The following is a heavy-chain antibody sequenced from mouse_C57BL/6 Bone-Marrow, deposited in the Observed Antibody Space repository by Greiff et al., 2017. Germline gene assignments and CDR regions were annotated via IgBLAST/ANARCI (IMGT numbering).Heavy chain of an antibody. Sequence: QVQLQQSGPGLVQPSQSLSITCTVSGFSLTSYGVHWVRQPPGKGLEWLGVIWSGGSTDYNAAFISRLSISKDNSKSQVFFKMNSLQADDTAIYYCAKMDSNYVDWYFDVWGTGTTVTVSS. J-gene: IGHJ1*03. D-gene: IGHD2-5*01. CDR2: IWSGGST. V-gene: IGHV2-4*01. CDR1: GFSLTSYG. CDR3: AKMDSNYVDWYFDV.